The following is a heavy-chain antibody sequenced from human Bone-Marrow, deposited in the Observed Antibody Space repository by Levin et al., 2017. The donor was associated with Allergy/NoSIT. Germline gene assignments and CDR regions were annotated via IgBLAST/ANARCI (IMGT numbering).Heavy chain of an antibody. V-gene: IGHV3-48*02. CDR2: ISGSSSNI. Sequence: GGSLRLSCAASGFTFSTYGMSWVRQAPGKGLEWVSYISGSSSNIYYADSVKGRFTISRDNAKNSLHLQMNSLRDEDAGVYYWARRRREDSWRGYCGGGSCRLGGFWGQGALVTVSS. J-gene: IGHJ4*02. CDR1: GFTFSTYG. D-gene: IGHD2-15*01. CDR3: ARRRREDSWRGYCGGGSCRLGGF.